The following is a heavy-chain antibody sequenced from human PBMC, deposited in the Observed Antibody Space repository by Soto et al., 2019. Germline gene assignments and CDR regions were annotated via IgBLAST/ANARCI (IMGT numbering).Heavy chain of an antibody. J-gene: IGHJ4*02. D-gene: IGHD3-10*01. CDR3: ARLWLKDLSTDY. Sequence: QVQLQESGPGLVKPSQTLSLTCTVSGGSISSGDYYWSWIRQPPGKGLEWIGYIYYRGNTYYNPSLKSRVTISVDTSKNQFSLKLSSVTAADTAVYYCARLWLKDLSTDYWGQGTLVTVSS. CDR2: IYYRGNT. CDR1: GGSISSGDYY. V-gene: IGHV4-30-4*01.